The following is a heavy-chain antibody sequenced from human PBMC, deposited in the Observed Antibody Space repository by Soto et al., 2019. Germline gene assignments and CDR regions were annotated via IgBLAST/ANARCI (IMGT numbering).Heavy chain of an antibody. D-gene: IGHD2-2*01. CDR2: ISSSSSTI. CDR1: GFTFSSYS. Sequence: GGSLRLSCAASGFTFSSYSMNWVRQAPGKGLEWVSYISSSSSTIYYADSVKGRFTISRDNAKNSLYLQMNSLRDEDTAVYYSARDLTYCSSTSCYLSYGMDVWGQGTTVTVSS. CDR3: ARDLTYCSSTSCYLSYGMDV. V-gene: IGHV3-48*02. J-gene: IGHJ6*02.